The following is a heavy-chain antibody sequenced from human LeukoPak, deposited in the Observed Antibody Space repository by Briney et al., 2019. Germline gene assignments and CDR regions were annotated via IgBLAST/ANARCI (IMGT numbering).Heavy chain of an antibody. D-gene: IGHD5-18*01. Sequence: GGSLRLSCAASGFTSSSYSMNWVRQAPGKGLEWVSSISSSSSYIYYADSVKGRFTISRDNAKNSLYLQMNSLRAEDTAVYYCARLGYSYGVSLIDYRRQGALVTVSS. CDR3: ARLGYSYGVSLIDY. CDR1: GFTSSSYS. V-gene: IGHV3-21*01. J-gene: IGHJ4*02. CDR2: ISSSSSYI.